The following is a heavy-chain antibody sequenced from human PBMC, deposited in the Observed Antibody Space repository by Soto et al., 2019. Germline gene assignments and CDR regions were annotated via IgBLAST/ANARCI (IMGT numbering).Heavy chain of an antibody. CDR1: GGTFSSYA. CDR3: ARDQPYGDYPYNWFDP. CDR2: IIPIFGTA. D-gene: IGHD4-17*01. Sequence: QVQLVQSGAEVKKPGSSVKVSCKASGGTFSSYAISWVRQAPGQGLEWMGGIIPIFGTANYAQKFQGRVTITADESTSTAYMVLSSLRSEDTAVYYCARDQPYGDYPYNWFDPWGQGTLVTVSS. V-gene: IGHV1-69*01. J-gene: IGHJ5*02.